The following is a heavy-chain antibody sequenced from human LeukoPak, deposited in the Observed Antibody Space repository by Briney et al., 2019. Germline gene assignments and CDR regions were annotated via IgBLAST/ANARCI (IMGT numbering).Heavy chain of an antibody. CDR2: INPNSGGT. CDR3: ARDLDYYDSSGSNWFDP. J-gene: IGHJ5*02. Sequence: ASVKVSCKASGYTFTGYYMHWVRQAPGQGLEWMGWINPNSGGTNYAQKFQGRVTMTRDTPISTAYMELSRLRSDDTAVYYCARDLDYYDSSGSNWFDPWGQGTLVTVSS. D-gene: IGHD3-22*01. V-gene: IGHV1-2*02. CDR1: GYTFTGYY.